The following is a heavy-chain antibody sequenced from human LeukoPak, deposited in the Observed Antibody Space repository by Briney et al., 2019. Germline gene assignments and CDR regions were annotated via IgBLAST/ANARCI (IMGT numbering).Heavy chain of an antibody. CDR3: ARSSSGYDSGDY. CDR2: IYNSEST. Sequence: SETLSLTCTVSGGSISSYYWSWIRQPLGKGLEWLGNIYNSESTNYNPSLKSRVTISVDMSKNRISLRVTSVTAADTAVYYCARSSSGYDSGDYWGQGTLVTVSS. D-gene: IGHD5-12*01. V-gene: IGHV4-59*01. CDR1: GGSISSYY. J-gene: IGHJ4*02.